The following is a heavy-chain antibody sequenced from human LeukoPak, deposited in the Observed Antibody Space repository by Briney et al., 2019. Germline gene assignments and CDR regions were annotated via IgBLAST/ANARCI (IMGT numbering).Heavy chain of an antibody. J-gene: IGHJ4*02. CDR2: IIPILGIA. Sequence: SVKVSCKASGGTFSSYAIIWVRQAPGQGLEWMGRIIPILGIANYAQKFQGRVTITADKSTSTAYMELSSLRSEDTAVYYCARNSGSFSATLDYWGQGTLVTVSS. CDR1: GGTFSSYA. D-gene: IGHD3-10*01. V-gene: IGHV1-69*04. CDR3: ARNSGSFSATLDY.